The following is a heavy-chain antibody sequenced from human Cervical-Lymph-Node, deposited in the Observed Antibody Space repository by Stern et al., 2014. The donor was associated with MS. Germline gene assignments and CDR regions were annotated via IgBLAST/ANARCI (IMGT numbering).Heavy chain of an antibody. CDR3: ARDYSSGWQTYYFDS. CDR1: GGSINRSFW. J-gene: IGHJ4*02. V-gene: IGHV4-4*02. Sequence: QVQLQESGPGLVRPSETLSLTCTVSGGSINRSFWWSWVRQTPGKGLEWIGEVYQNGATYYNPSLKSRVTISLDKSNNQFSLKLVSVTAADTAVYYCARDYSSGWQTYYFDSWGQGALVTVSS. CDR2: VYQNGAT. D-gene: IGHD6-19*01.